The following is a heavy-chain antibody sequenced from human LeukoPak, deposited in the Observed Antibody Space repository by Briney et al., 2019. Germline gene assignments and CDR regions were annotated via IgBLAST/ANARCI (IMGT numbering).Heavy chain of an antibody. V-gene: IGHV3-21*04. CDR1: GFTFSTYT. CDR3: ARSGRGTYYYFDY. CDR2: ISSRNSYI. D-gene: IGHD1-26*01. Sequence: PGGSLRLSCATSGFTFSTYTMDWVRQAPGKGLEWVSSISSRNSYIYYADSVKGRFTISRDNAKNSLSLHMNNLRAEDTAVYYCARSGRGTYYYFDYWGQGTLVTVSS. J-gene: IGHJ4*02.